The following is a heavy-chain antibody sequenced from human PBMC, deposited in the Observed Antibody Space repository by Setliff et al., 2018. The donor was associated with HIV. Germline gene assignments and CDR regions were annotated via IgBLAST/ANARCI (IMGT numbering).Heavy chain of an antibody. CDR2: IGGSGGST. CDR1: GFTFSSYA. J-gene: IGHJ1*01. V-gene: IGHV3-23*01. Sequence: GGSLRLSCAASGFTFSSYAMSWVRQAPGKGLEWVSAIGGSGGSTYYADSVKGRFTISRDNSKNTLYLQMNSLRAEDTAVYYCVRDLVFYYDNSGSFYVAEYFQHWGQGTLVTVSS. CDR3: VRDLVFYYDNSGSFYVAEYFQH. D-gene: IGHD3-22*01.